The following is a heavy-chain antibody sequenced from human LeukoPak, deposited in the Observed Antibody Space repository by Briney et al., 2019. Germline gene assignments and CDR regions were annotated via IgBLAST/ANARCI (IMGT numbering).Heavy chain of an antibody. V-gene: IGHV1-8*03. D-gene: IGHD3-22*01. J-gene: IGHJ4*02. CDR1: GYTFTSYD. CDR2: MNPNSGNT. Sequence: GASVKVSCKASGYTFTSYDINWVRQATGQGLEWIGWMNPNSGNTGYAQKFQGRVTITRNTSISTAYMELSSLRSEDTAVYYCARLCYDSSGYYCPLDYWGQGTLVTVSS. CDR3: ARLCYDSSGYYCPLDY.